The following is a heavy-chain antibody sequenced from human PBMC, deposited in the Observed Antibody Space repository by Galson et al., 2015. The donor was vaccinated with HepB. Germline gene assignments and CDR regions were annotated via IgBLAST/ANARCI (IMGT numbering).Heavy chain of an antibody. J-gene: IGHJ6*03. Sequence: SLRLSCAASGFTVSSNYMSWVRQAPGKGLEWVSVIYSGGSTYYADSVKGRFTISRDNSKNTLYLQMNSLRAEDTAVYYCARGRTTPRREYYDFWSGYYTDYYYYYMDVWGKGTTVTVSS. CDR1: GFTVSSNY. CDR2: IYSGGST. CDR3: ARGRTTPRREYYDFWSGYYTDYYYYYMDV. V-gene: IGHV3-53*01. D-gene: IGHD3-3*01.